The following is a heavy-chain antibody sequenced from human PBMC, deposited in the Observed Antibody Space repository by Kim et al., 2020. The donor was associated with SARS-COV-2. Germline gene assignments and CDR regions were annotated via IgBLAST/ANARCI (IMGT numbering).Heavy chain of an antibody. CDR2: IYYSGST. CDR3: ARHTPLWWGYFVY. V-gene: IGHV4-59*08. J-gene: IGHJ4*02. D-gene: IGHD2-8*02. Sequence: SETLSLTCTVSGGSISSYYWSWIRQPPGKGLEWIGYIYYSGSTNYNPSLKSRVTISVDTSKNQFSLKLSSVTAADTAVYYFARHTPLWWGYFVYWGQGTL. CDR1: GGSISSYY.